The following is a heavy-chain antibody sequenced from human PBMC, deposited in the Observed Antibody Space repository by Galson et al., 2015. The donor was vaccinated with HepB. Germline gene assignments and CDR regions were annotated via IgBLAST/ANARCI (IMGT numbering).Heavy chain of an antibody. CDR3: ARGLALWFGEFDAFDI. CDR1: GFTFSSYA. V-gene: IGHV3-23*01. J-gene: IGHJ3*02. CDR2: ISGSGGST. D-gene: IGHD3-10*01. Sequence: SLRLSCAASGFTFSSYAMSWVRQAPGKGLEWVSAISGSGGSTYYADSVKGRFTISRGNSKNTLYLQMNSLRAEDTAVYYCARGLALWFGEFDAFDIWGQGTMVTVSS.